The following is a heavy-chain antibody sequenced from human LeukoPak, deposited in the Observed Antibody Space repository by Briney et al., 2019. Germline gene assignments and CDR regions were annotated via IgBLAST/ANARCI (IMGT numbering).Heavy chain of an antibody. D-gene: IGHD4-17*01. CDR1: GGSISSYY. J-gene: IGHJ4*02. CDR2: IYTSGST. Sequence: SETLSLTCTVSGGSISSYYWSWIRRPAGKGLEWIGRIYTSGSTTYNPSLKSRVTMSVDTSKNQFSLKLRSVTAADTAVYYCARDRQYYGDLIDFDYWGQGTLVTVSS. V-gene: IGHV4-4*07. CDR3: ARDRQYYGDLIDFDY.